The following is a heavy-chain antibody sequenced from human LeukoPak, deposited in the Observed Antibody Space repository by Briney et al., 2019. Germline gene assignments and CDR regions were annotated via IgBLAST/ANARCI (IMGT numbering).Heavy chain of an antibody. CDR2: TAYSGTT. D-gene: IGHD4-17*01. CDR3: ARDPTGAY. CDR1: GGSISNYY. J-gene: IGHJ4*02. V-gene: IGHV4-59*01. Sequence: PSETLSLTCTVSGGSISNYYWNWIRQPPGKGLEWIGCTAYSGTTYYNPSLQSRVTMSVHTSKNQISLNLSSVIAADTAVYYCARDPTGAYWGQGTLVTVSS.